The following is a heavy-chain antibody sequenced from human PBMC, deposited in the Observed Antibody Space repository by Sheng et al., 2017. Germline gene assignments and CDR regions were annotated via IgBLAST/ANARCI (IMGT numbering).Heavy chain of an antibody. CDR3: ARDFTTTVTWVGYFDL. CDR2: IYHSGST. D-gene: IGHD4-17*01. V-gene: IGHV4-38-2*02. Sequence: QVQLQESGPGLVKPSETLSLTCTVSGYSISSGYYWGWIRQPPGKGLEWIGSIYHSGSTYYNPSLKSRVTISVDTSKNQFSLKLSSVTAADTAVYYCARDFTTTVTWVGYFDLVGPGTLVTVSX. CDR1: GYSISSGYY. J-gene: IGHJ2*01.